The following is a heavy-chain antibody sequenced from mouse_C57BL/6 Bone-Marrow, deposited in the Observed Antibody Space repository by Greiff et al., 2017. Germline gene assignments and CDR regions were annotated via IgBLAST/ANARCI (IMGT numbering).Heavy chain of an antibody. CDR1: GFTFSSYA. V-gene: IGHV5-4*01. J-gene: IGHJ3*01. D-gene: IGHD1-1*01. CDR2: ISDGGSYT. CDR3: ARDASSSFAY. Sequence: EVHLVESGGGLVKPGGSLKLSCAASGFTFSSYAMSWVRQTPEKRLEWVATISDGGSYTYYPDNVKGRFTISRDNAKNNLYLQMSHLKSENTAMYYCARDASSSFAYWGQGTLVTVSA.